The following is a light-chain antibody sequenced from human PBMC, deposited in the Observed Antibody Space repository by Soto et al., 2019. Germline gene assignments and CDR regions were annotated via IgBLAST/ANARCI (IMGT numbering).Light chain of an antibody. CDR3: YSYAGSSTLV. CDR1: RSDVGSYNL. CDR2: EGS. V-gene: IGLV2-23*01. J-gene: IGLJ2*01. Sequence: QSALTQPASVSGSPGQSITISCTGTRSDVGSYNLVSWYQQHPGKAPKLMIYEGSKWPSGVSNRFSGSKSGNTASLTISGLQAEDEADYYCYSYAGSSTLVFGGGTQLTVL.